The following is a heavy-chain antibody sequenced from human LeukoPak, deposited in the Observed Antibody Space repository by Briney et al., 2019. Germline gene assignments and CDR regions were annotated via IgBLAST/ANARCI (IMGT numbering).Heavy chain of an antibody. J-gene: IGHJ6*03. CDR2: INWNGGST. V-gene: IGHV3-20*04. CDR3: ARVSRRYCSSTSCSVTYYYYMDV. D-gene: IGHD2-2*01. CDR1: GFTFDDYG. Sequence: PGGSLRLSCAASGFTFDDYGMSWVRQAPGKGLERVSGINWNGGSTGYADSVKGRFTISRDNAKNSLYLQMNSLRAEDTALYYCARVSRRYCSSTSCSVTYYYYMDVWGKGTTVTVSS.